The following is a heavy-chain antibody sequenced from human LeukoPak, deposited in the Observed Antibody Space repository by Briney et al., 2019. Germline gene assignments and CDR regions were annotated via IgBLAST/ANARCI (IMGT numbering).Heavy chain of an antibody. J-gene: IGHJ4*02. CDR3: AKKLLWFGEVIDY. CDR1: GFTFSSYA. Sequence: GGSLRLSCAASGFTFSSYAMSWVRQAPGKELEWVSAISGSGGSTYYADSVKGRFTISRDNSKNTLYLQMNSLRAEDTAVYYCAKKLLWFGEVIDYWGQGTLVTVSS. CDR2: ISGSGGST. V-gene: IGHV3-23*01. D-gene: IGHD3-10*01.